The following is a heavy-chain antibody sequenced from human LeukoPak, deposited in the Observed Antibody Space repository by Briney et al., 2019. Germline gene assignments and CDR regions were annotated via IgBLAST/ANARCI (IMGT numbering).Heavy chain of an antibody. CDR3: ARFYCSSTSCYAYFDY. V-gene: IGHV4-30-4*01. J-gene: IGHJ4*02. CDR2: IYYSGST. D-gene: IGHD2-2*01. Sequence: SETLSLTCTVSGGSISSYYWSWIRQPPGKGLEWIGYIYYSGSTYYNPSLKSRVTISVDTSKNQFSLKLSSVTAADTAVYYCARFYCSSTSCYAYFDYWGQGTLVTVSS. CDR1: GGSISSYY.